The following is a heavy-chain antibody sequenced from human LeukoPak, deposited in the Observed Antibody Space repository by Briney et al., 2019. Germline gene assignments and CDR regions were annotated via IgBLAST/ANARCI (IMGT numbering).Heavy chain of an antibody. CDR1: GFTFSGNW. CDR2: INNDGGTT. V-gene: IGHV3-74*01. CDR3: VTLGATNFDY. D-gene: IGHD1-26*01. J-gene: IGHJ4*02. Sequence: GGSLRLSCAASGFTFSGNWMHWVRQAPGKGLVWVSRINNDGGTTSYADSVKGRFTVSRDNAKNKMFLQMDSLRADDTAVYYCVTLGATNFDYWGQGTLVTVSS.